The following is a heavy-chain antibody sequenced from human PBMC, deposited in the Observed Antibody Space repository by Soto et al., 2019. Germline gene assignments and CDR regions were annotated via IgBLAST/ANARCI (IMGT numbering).Heavy chain of an antibody. D-gene: IGHD4-17*01. CDR3: PREQLTRVTAFDY. J-gene: IGHJ4*02. CDR2: ISSSGRTI. V-gene: IGHV3-11*01. Sequence: QVQLVESGGGLVKHGGSLRLSCAASGFTFSDYYMSWIRQAPGKGLEWVSDISSSGRTIYYADSVKGRFTISRDNAKNSVDLHMNRRGAEDMAVYSWPREQLTRVTAFDYWGQGTLVTVSS. CDR1: GFTFSDYY.